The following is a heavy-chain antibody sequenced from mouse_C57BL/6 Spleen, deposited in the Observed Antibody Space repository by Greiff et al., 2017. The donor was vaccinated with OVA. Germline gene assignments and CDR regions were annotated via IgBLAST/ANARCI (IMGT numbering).Heavy chain of an antibody. CDR3: ARSIYYDYDGAWFAY. CDR1: GFTFTDYY. V-gene: IGHV7-3*01. J-gene: IGHJ3*01. D-gene: IGHD2-4*01. CDR2: IRNKANGYTT. Sequence: DVQLVESGGGLVQPGGSLSLSCAASGFTFTDYYMSWVRQPPGKALEWLGFIRNKANGYTTEYSASVKGRFTISRDNSPSILYLQMNALRAKDSATYYCARSIYYDYDGAWFAYWGQGTLVTVSA.